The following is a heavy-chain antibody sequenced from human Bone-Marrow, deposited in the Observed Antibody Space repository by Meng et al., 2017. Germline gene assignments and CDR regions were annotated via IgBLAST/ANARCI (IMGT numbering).Heavy chain of an antibody. J-gene: IGHJ4*02. Sequence: GESLKISCAASGFTFSGYGMHWVRQAPGKGLEWVAVIWYDGSNKYYADSVKGRFTISRDNSKNTLYLQMNSLRAEDTAVYYCARGDYYGSGATDYWGQGTLVTVSS. D-gene: IGHD3-10*01. CDR3: ARGDYYGSGATDY. CDR1: GFTFSGYG. CDR2: IWYDGSNK. V-gene: IGHV3-33*01.